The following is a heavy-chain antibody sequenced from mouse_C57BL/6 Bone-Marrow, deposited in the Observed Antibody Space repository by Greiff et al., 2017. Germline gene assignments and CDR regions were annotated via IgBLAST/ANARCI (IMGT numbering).Heavy chain of an antibody. CDR3: ARIPLY. CDR2: ISSGGSYT. J-gene: IGHJ2*01. D-gene: IGHD6-1*01. Sequence: EVKLVESGGDLVKPGGSLKLSCAASGFTFSSDGMSWFRQTPDKKLEWVATISSGGSYTYYPDSVKGRFTIPRATAKNTLYLQMSGLKSEDTAMYYCARIPLYWGQGTTLTVSS. V-gene: IGHV5-6*01. CDR1: GFTFSSDG.